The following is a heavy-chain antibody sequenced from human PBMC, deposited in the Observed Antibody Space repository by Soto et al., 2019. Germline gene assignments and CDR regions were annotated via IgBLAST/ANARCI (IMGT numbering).Heavy chain of an antibody. CDR1: GGSISSSSYY. CDR2: IYYSGST. D-gene: IGHD1-26*01. Sequence: PSETLSLTCTVSGGSISSSSYYWGWIRQPPGKGLEWIGSIYYSGSTYYNPSLKSRVTISVDTSKNQFSLKLSSVTAADTAVYYCARLSHYRIDYWGQGTLVTVSS. CDR3: ARLSHYRIDY. J-gene: IGHJ4*02. V-gene: IGHV4-39*01.